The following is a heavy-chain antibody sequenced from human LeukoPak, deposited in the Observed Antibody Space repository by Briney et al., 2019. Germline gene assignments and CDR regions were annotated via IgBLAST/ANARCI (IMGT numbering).Heavy chain of an antibody. V-gene: IGHV3-21*01. Sequence: GGSLRLSCAASGFTFSSYSINWVRQAPGKGLEWVSCVSSTSSFIYYADSVKGRFTISRDNSRNTLYLQMGSLRAEDTAVYYCARGSDGSCYSSCNQWGQGTLVTVSS. CDR2: VSSTSSFI. CDR3: ARGSDGSCYSSCNQ. D-gene: IGHD2-15*01. J-gene: IGHJ4*02. CDR1: GFTFSSYS.